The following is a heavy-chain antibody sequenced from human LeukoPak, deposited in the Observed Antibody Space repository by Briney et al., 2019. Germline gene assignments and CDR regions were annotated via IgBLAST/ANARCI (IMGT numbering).Heavy chain of an antibody. Sequence: GGSLRLSCAASGFTFSSYWIHWVRQAPGKGLVWVSRIYTDGSNTNYADSVKGRFTISRDNAQNTVYLQMNSLRSEDTAVYYCARDHVLDYYGSGSSLGGAFDIWGQGTMVTVSS. J-gene: IGHJ3*02. CDR2: IYTDGSNT. V-gene: IGHV3-74*01. D-gene: IGHD3-10*01. CDR3: ARDHVLDYYGSGSSLGGAFDI. CDR1: GFTFSSYW.